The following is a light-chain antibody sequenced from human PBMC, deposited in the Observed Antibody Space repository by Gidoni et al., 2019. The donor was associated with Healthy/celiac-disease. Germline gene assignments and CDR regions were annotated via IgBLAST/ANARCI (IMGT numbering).Light chain of an antibody. CDR1: QSLLHSNGYNY. CDR3: MQALQTPPT. V-gene: IGKV2-28*01. J-gene: IGKJ4*01. CDR2: LGS. Sequence: IVMTQSLLSLRVTPGEPASISCRSSQSLLHSNGYNYLYWYLQKPGQSPQLLIYLGSNRASGVPDRFSGSGSGTDFTLKISRVEAEDVGVYYCMQALQTPPTFGGGTKVEIK.